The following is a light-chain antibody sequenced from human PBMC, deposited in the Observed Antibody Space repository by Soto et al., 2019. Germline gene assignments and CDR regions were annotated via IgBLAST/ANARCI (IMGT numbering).Light chain of an antibody. Sequence: DIVLTQSPATLSLSPGERATLSCRASQSVSNYLAWYQQKPGQAPRLLIHDVSNRATGIPARVSGSGSGTGFTLTISNLEPEDFAVYYCQQRSNWPWTFGQGTKVDIK. CDR2: DVS. CDR1: QSVSNY. CDR3: QQRSNWPWT. J-gene: IGKJ1*01. V-gene: IGKV3-11*01.